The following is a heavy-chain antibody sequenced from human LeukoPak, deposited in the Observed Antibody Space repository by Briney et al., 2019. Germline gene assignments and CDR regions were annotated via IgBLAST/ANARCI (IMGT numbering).Heavy chain of an antibody. Sequence: SVKVSCKASGGTFSSYPISWVRQAPGQGLEWMGGIIPIFGTANYAQKFQGRVTITADESTSTAYMEMSSLRSEDTAVYFCARGRYCSSTSCPFDYWGQGTLVTVSS. CDR1: GGTFSSYP. J-gene: IGHJ4*02. CDR3: ARGRYCSSTSCPFDY. D-gene: IGHD2-2*01. CDR2: IIPIFGTA. V-gene: IGHV1-69*13.